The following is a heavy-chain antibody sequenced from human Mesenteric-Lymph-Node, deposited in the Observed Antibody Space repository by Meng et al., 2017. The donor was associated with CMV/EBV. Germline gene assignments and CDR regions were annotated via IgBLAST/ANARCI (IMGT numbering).Heavy chain of an antibody. Sequence: SETLSLTCTVSGASISSSRHYWGWIRQPPGKGLEWIGHIYYAGSTFNNPSLKSRVSISVDTSKNQFSLKLSSVTAADTAVYYCARYCTSSTCTLGAFDIWGRGTMVTVSS. CDR1: GASISSSRHY. CDR2: IYYAGST. CDR3: ARYCTSSTCTLGAFDI. D-gene: IGHD2-8*01. V-gene: IGHV4-39*07. J-gene: IGHJ3*02.